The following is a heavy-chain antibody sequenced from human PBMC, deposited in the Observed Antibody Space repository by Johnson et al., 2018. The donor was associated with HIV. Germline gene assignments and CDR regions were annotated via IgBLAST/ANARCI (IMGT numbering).Heavy chain of an antibody. CDR1: GFTFDDYA. D-gene: IGHD3-3*01. CDR3: ARENYYNFPLDAFDI. Sequence: QLVESGGGVVQPGGSLRLSCAASGFTFDDYAMHWVRQAPGQGLEWVSGISWNSGGLGYADSVKGRFAISRDNAKNSVYLQMNSLRAEDTALYYCARENYYNFPLDAFDIWGQGTMVTVSS. V-gene: IGHV3-9*01. CDR2: ISWNSGGL. J-gene: IGHJ3*02.